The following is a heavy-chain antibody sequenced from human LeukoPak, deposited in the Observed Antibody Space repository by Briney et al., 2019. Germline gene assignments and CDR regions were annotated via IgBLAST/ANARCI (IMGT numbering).Heavy chain of an antibody. CDR2: IDPNSGGT. V-gene: IGHV1-2*02. CDR1: GYTFAAHY. CDR3: ARDYDSSGSNYFDY. J-gene: IGHJ4*02. Sequence: ASVKVSCKASGYTFAAHYIHWVRHAPGQGLEWMGWIDPNSGGTNYAQKFQGRVTMTRDTSISTAYMELSRLRSDDTAVYYCARDYDSSGSNYFDYWGQGTLVTVSS. D-gene: IGHD3-22*01.